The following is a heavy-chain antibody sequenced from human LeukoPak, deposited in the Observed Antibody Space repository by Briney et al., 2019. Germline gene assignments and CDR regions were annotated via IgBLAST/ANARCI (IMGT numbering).Heavy chain of an antibody. CDR1: GFTFSSYA. V-gene: IGHV3-23*01. Sequence: GGSLRLSCAASGFTFSSYAMSWVRQAPGKGLEWVSAISGSGGSIYYADSVKGRFTISRDNSKNTLYLQMNSLRAEDTAVYYCAKDSVVDTAMVPDYWGQGTLVTVSS. CDR3: AKDSVVDTAMVPDY. J-gene: IGHJ4*02. D-gene: IGHD5-18*01. CDR2: ISGSGGSI.